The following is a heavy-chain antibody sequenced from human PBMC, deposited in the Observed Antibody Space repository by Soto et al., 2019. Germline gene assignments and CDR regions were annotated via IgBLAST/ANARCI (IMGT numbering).Heavy chain of an antibody. D-gene: IGHD5-18*01. CDR2: IYYSGST. CDR3: ACIFSGGYGYGFYYYGMDV. CDR1: GGSIRSSSNY. J-gene: IGHJ6*02. V-gene: IGHV4-39*01. Sequence: SETLSLTCTVSGGSIRSSSNYWGWIRQPPGKGLEWIGSIYYSGSTYYNPSLKSRVTISVDTSKNQFSLKLSSVTAADTAVYYCACIFSGGYGYGFYYYGMDVWGQGTTVTVSS.